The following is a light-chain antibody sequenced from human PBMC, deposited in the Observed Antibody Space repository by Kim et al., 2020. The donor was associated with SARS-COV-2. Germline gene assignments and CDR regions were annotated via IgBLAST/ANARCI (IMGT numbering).Light chain of an antibody. CDR3: QSRDSVGNVV. V-gene: IGLV3-19*01. Sequence: SSELTQDPAVSVALGQTVRITCQGDGLRSYYATWYQQKPRQAPLLVIFGRNNRPSGIPDRFSGSTSGNTASLTISGAQAEDEADFYCQSRDSVGNVVFGGGTKVT. CDR2: GRN. CDR1: GLRSYY. J-gene: IGLJ2*01.